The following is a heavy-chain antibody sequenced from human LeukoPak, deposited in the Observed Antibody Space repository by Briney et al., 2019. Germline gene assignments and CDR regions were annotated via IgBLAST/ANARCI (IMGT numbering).Heavy chain of an antibody. CDR3: AKGRYDSSGYYLDF. J-gene: IGHJ4*02. CDR1: KFIFSSYA. D-gene: IGHD3-22*01. V-gene: IGHV3-23*01. Sequence: PGGSLRLSCEAPKFIFSSYAMSWVRQAPGKGLEWVSGISGSGRSTYYADSVKGRFTISRDNSNNTLYLQMNSLRAEDTAVYYCAKGRYDSSGYYLDFWGQGTLVTVSS. CDR2: ISGSGRST.